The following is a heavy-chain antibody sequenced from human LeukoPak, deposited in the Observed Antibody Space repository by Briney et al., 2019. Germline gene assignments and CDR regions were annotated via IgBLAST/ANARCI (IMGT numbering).Heavy chain of an antibody. J-gene: IGHJ4*02. V-gene: IGHV1-18*01. Sequence: ASVKVSCKASGYTFTSYDINWVRQATGQGLEWMGWISAYNGNTNYAQKLQGRVTMTTDTSTSTAYMELRSLRSDDTAVYYCARDLSSTVSDYWGQGTLVTVSS. D-gene: IGHD4-17*01. CDR2: ISAYNGNT. CDR1: GYTFTSYD. CDR3: ARDLSSTVSDY.